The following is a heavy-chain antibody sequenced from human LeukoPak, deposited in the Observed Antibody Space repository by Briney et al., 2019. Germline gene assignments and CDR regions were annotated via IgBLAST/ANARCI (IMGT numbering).Heavy chain of an antibody. D-gene: IGHD6-13*01. CDR2: INPNSGGT. Sequence: ASVKVSCKASGYTFTGYYMHWVRQAPGQGLEWMGWINPNSGGTNYAQKFQGRVTMTRDTSISTAYMELSRLRSDDTAVYYCARGLSELYSRHPDSEFDYWGQGTLVTVSS. J-gene: IGHJ4*02. V-gene: IGHV1-2*02. CDR3: ARGLSELYSRHPDSEFDY. CDR1: GYTFTGYY.